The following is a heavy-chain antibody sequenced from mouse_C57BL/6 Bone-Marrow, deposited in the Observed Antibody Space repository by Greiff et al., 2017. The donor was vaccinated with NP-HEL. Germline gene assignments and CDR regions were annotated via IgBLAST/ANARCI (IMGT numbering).Heavy chain of an antibody. J-gene: IGHJ1*03. Sequence: EVKLMESGGGLVQSGRSLRLSCATSGFTFSDFYMEWVRQAPGKGLEWIAASRNKANDYTTEYSASVKGRFIVSRDTSQSILYLQMNALRAEDTAIYYCARDASTTVVATGYFDVWGTGTTVTVSS. CDR3: ARDASTTVVATGYFDV. CDR1: GFTFSDFY. CDR2: SRNKANDYTT. V-gene: IGHV7-1*01. D-gene: IGHD1-1*01.